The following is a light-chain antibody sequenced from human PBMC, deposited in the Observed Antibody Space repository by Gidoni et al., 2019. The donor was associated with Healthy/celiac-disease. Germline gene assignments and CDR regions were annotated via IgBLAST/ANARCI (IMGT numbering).Light chain of an antibody. CDR3: QQRSNWLIT. CDR1: QSVSSY. Sequence: TQSPATLSLSPGERATLSCRASQSVSSYFAWYQQKPGQAPRLLIYDASNRATGIPARFSGSGSGTDFTLTISSLEPEDFAVYYCQQRSNWLITFGQGTRLEIK. J-gene: IGKJ5*01. CDR2: DAS. V-gene: IGKV3-11*01.